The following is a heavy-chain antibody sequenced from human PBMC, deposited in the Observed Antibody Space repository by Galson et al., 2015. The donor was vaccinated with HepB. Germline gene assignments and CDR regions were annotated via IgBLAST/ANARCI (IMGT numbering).Heavy chain of an antibody. D-gene: IGHD2-15*01. J-gene: IGHJ3*02. CDR3: ARLGFCSGGNCYGVFDI. Sequence: QSGAEVKKPGESLKISCQGSRYSFTSYWISWVRQMPGKGLEWMGTIDPSDSYTKYSPSFQGHVTTSADKSVNTAYLQWSSLKASDTAMYYCARLGFCSGGNCYGVFDIWSQGTMVTVSP. CDR1: RYSFTSYW. V-gene: IGHV5-10-1*01. CDR2: IDPSDSYT.